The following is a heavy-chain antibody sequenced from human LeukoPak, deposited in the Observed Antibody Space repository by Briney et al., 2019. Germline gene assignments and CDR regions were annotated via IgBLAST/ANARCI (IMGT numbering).Heavy chain of an antibody. V-gene: IGHV4-39*01. Sequence: PSETLSLTCTVSGGSISSSSYYWGWIRQPPGKGLEWIGSIYYSGSAYYNPSLKSRVTISVDTSKNQFSLKLSSVTAADTAVYYCARQGPGAPGAFDIWGQGTMVTVSS. CDR2: IYYSGSA. J-gene: IGHJ3*02. CDR3: ARQGPGAPGAFDI. CDR1: GGSISSSSYY. D-gene: IGHD3-10*01.